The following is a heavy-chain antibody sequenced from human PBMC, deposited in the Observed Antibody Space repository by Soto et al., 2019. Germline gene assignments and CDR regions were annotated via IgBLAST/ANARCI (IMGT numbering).Heavy chain of an antibody. J-gene: IGHJ4*02. CDR2: INAGNGNT. V-gene: IGHV1-3*01. CDR1: GYTFTNYA. Sequence: QVQLVQSGAEVKKPGASVKVSCKASGYTFTNYAMHWVRQAPGQRLEWMGWINAGNGNTKYSQQFQDRVTITRDTSASTAYMELSSLRSEDTAVYYCARSSGYYYLEYWGQGTLVTVSS. CDR3: ARSSGYYYLEY. D-gene: IGHD3-22*01.